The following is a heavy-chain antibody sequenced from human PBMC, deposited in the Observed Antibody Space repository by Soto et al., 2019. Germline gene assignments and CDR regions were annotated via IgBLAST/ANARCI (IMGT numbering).Heavy chain of an antibody. CDR3: TRHGEVDTAMVASYYYGMDV. J-gene: IGHJ6*02. D-gene: IGHD5-18*01. CDR2: ISGSGGST. V-gene: IGHV3-23*01. CDR1: GFTFSSYA. Sequence: GGSLRLSCAASGFTFSSYAMSWVRQAPGKGLEWVSAISGSGGSTYYADSVKGRFTISRDNSKNTLYLQMNSLRAEDTAVYYCTRHGEVDTAMVASYYYGMDVWGQGTTVTVSS.